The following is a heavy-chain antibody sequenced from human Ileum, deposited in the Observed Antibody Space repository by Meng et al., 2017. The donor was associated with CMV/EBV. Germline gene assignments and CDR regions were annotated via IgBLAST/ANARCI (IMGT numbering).Heavy chain of an antibody. CDR2: ISTYNGDT. V-gene: IGHV1-18*01. D-gene: IGHD6-6*01. CDR1: GYTFTSYG. Sequence: ASVKVSFQASGYTFTSYGIRWMRQAPGQGLEWVAWISTYNGDTKDAQKVQGRVTLTTDTSTNTAYMELRSLTSDDKAMYYCARGPHRRSARLSTDYWGQGTQVTVSS. J-gene: IGHJ4*02. CDR3: ARGPHRRSARLSTDY.